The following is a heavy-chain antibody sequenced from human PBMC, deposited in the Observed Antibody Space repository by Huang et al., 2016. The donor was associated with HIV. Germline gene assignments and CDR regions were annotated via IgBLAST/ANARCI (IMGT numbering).Heavy chain of an antibody. V-gene: IGHV1-3*01. CDR1: GFNFLTYA. Sequence: QVQLVQSGAEVEKPGASVNLSCKASGFNFLTYALHWVRQVPGQRLEWMGWINGEGLTKYSQKFQGRVTITRDRSASTVYVDFKSLTYEDTAVYYCARDKEAGTPFFDPWGQGTLVTVSS. D-gene: IGHD6-19*01. J-gene: IGHJ5*02. CDR3: ARDKEAGTPFFDP. CDR2: INGEGLT.